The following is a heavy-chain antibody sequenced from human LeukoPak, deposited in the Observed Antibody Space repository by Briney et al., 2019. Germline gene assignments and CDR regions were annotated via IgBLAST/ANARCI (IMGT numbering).Heavy chain of an antibody. CDR3: ARDKEVTNNWFDP. CDR1: GYTFSTYG. CDR2: ISTYDGNT. J-gene: IGHJ5*02. Sequence: GAPVKVSCKASGYTFSTYGVSWVRQAPGQGLEWMGWISTYDGNTNYAQKFQGRVTMTTDTSTSTAYMELRSLRSDDTAIYYCARDKEVTNNWFDPWGQGTLVTVSS. V-gene: IGHV1-18*01. D-gene: IGHD4-11*01.